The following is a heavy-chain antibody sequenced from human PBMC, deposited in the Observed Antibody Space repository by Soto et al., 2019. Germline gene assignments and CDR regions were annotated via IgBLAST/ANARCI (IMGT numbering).Heavy chain of an antibody. Sequence: QLQLPESGPGLVKPSETLSLTCTVSGGSIRSSSYYWGWIRQPPGKGLEWIRSMDYSGSTYYNPSLKSRDTISVETSKTQCSLKLSSVTAADTAVYYCARRGGVYNLTYGAGFDYWGQGTLVTVSS. CDR2: MDYSGST. D-gene: IGHD1-7*01. J-gene: IGHJ4*02. CDR1: GGSIRSSSYY. CDR3: ARRGGVYNLTYGAGFDY. V-gene: IGHV4-39*01.